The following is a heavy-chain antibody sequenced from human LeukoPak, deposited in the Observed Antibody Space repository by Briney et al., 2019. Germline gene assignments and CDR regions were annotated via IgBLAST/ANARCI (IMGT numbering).Heavy chain of an antibody. CDR1: GFTFSNYW. D-gene: IGHD6-19*01. CDR2: IKQDGGEK. CDR3: ARDEGVAGDGNDWYGDY. J-gene: IGHJ4*02. V-gene: IGHV3-7*03. Sequence: GGSLRLSCVASGFTFSNYWMSWARQTPGKGLEWVANIKQDGGEKYYVDSVKGRFTISRDNAKNSLYLQMNSLRAEDMAVYYCARDEGVAGDGNDWYGDYWGQGTLVTVSS.